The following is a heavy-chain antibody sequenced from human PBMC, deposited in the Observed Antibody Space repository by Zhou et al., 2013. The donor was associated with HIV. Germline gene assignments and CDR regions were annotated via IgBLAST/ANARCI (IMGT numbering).Heavy chain of an antibody. Sequence: QFQLVQSGAEVRKPGSSVKVSCKASGGTFSNYAISWVRQAPGQGLEWMGRIIPMVGTTNYAQKFQGRVTIIADESTTTAYMELSSLRSDDTAVYYCVSYYYGSGSQAINNPFDYWGQGTLVTVSS. CDR3: VSYYYGSGSQAINNPFDY. J-gene: IGHJ4*02. D-gene: IGHD3-10*01. V-gene: IGHV1-69*11. CDR2: IIPMVGTT. CDR1: GGTFSNYA.